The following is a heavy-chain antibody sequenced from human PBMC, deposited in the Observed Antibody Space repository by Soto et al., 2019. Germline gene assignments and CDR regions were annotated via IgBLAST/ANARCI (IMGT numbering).Heavy chain of an antibody. CDR2: ISAYNGNT. V-gene: IGHV1-18*01. D-gene: IGHD4-17*01. CDR3: ARDRNPVTKDYYYYYMDV. Sequence: ASVKVSCKASGYTFTSYGISWVRQAPGQGLEWMGWISAYNGNTNYAQKLQGRVTMTTDTSTSTAYMELRSLRSDDTAVYYCARDRNPVTKDYYYYYMDVWGKGTTVTVSS. CDR1: GYTFTSYG. J-gene: IGHJ6*03.